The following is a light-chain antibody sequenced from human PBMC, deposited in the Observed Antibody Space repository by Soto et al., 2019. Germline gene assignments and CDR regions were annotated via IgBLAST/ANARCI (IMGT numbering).Light chain of an antibody. V-gene: IGKV3-15*01. J-gene: IGKJ2*01. CDR1: QSFSST. CDR2: GAS. CDR3: QQYNNWPPLYT. Sequence: EIEMTQSPATLSVSPGKRATLSCRASQSFSSTLAWYQQKPGQAPRLLISGASTRATGIPARFSGSGSGTEFTLTISSLQSEDFAVYYCQQYNNWPPLYTFGQGTKLEIK.